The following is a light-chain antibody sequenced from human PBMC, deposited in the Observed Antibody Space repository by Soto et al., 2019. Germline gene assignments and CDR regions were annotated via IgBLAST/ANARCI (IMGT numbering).Light chain of an antibody. Sequence: IALTQSPGTLSLSPGERATLYCRASQRFXSNYLAWYQQNPGQPPRLPTDCASTMATGSPARLSGSGSVTEFTLTISSLHSEDFAVYYFQQYKNGPRTFGQGTRLEI. J-gene: IGKJ5*01. CDR2: CAS. V-gene: IGKV3-15*01. CDR3: QQYKNGPRT. CDR1: QRFXSN.